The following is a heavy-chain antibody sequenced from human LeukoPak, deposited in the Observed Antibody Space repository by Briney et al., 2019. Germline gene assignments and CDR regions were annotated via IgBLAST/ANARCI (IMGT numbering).Heavy chain of an antibody. CDR3: ARGHKDYYYYYMDV. Sequence: ASVKVSCNASGGTFSKYAISWVRHAPGQGLEWMGGFIRMFETSRYAQKFQGRVTSTADESTSTVHMELSSLRFEDTAVYYCARGHKDYYYYYMDVWGKGTPVTVSS. CDR2: FIRMFETS. V-gene: IGHV1-69*01. J-gene: IGHJ6*03. CDR1: GGTFSKYA.